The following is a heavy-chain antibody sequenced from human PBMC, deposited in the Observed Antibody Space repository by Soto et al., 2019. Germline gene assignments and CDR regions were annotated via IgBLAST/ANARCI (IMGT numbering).Heavy chain of an antibody. CDR3: ARGGGFAGIDYFDY. J-gene: IGHJ4*01. CDR1: GGSISSGFYY. D-gene: IGHD3-10*01. V-gene: IGHV4-39*01. CDR2: QYYAGST. Sequence: SETLSLTCTVSGGSISSGFYYWGWIRQPPGKGLEYIGSQYYAGSTYYNPSLKSRVTILVDTSKNQFSLKLSSVTAADTAVYFCARGGGFAGIDYFDYGGQGTLVTVSS.